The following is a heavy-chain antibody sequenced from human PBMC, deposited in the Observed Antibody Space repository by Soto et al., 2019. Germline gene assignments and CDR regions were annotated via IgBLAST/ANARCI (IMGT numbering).Heavy chain of an antibody. J-gene: IGHJ4*02. CDR3: ATALGCRSTSCTLDY. Sequence: QVQLVQSGAEVKKPGSSVKVSCKASGGTFGSYAFSWVRQAPGQGLDGMGGIIPVSGAAHYAQKFQGRVTITADESTSTAYMELSSLSSQDTAVYYCATALGCRSTSCTLDYWGQGTRVIVSS. CDR2: IIPVSGAA. CDR1: GGTFGSYA. D-gene: IGHD2-2*01. V-gene: IGHV1-69*01.